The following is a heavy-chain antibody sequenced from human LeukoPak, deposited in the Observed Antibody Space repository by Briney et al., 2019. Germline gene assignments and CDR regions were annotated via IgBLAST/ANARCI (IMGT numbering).Heavy chain of an antibody. CDR3: ASRPSGDYPYFDY. J-gene: IGHJ4*02. Sequence: GGSLRLSCAASGFTFSSYSMNWVRQAPGKGLEWVSLIYSGGTTYYANSVKDRFTISRDNSKNTLYLQMNSLRADDTAMYYCASRPSGDYPYFDYWGQGTLVTVSS. V-gene: IGHV3-66*01. CDR2: IYSGGTT. D-gene: IGHD4-17*01. CDR1: GFTFSSYS.